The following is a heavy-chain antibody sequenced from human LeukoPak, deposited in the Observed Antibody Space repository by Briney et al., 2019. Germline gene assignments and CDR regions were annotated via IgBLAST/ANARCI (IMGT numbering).Heavy chain of an antibody. Sequence: QSGGFLRLSCTDSGFTFSSYALAWVRQAPGKGLEWVAAVTSRGVGTHYADSVKGRFTISRDNSKNTIYLQMNSLRAEDTAIYYCGSDPNGDYVGALGYWGRGTLVTVSS. D-gene: IGHD4-17*01. J-gene: IGHJ4*01. CDR2: VTSRGVGT. CDR3: GSDPNGDYVGALGY. V-gene: IGHV3-23*01. CDR1: GFTFSSYA.